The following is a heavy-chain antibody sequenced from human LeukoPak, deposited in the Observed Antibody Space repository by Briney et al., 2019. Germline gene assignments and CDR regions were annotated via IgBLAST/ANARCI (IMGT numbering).Heavy chain of an antibody. D-gene: IGHD3-3*01. CDR2: IYYSGST. CDR3: ARHPPGTIFGVVTPSYFDY. CDR1: GGSISSYY. J-gene: IGHJ4*02. Sequence: SETLSLTCTVSGGSISSYYWSWIRQPPGKGLEWIGYIYYSGSTNYNSSLKSRVTISVDTSKNQFSLKLSSVTAADTAVYYCARHPPGTIFGVVTPSYFDYWGQGTLVTVSS. V-gene: IGHV4-59*08.